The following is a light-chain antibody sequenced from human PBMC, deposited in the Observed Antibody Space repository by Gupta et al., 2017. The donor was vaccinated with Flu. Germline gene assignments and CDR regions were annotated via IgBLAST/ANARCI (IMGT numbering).Light chain of an antibody. J-gene: IGKJ1*01. V-gene: IGKV3-20*01. CDR1: QSVSSNY. CDR3: QQDCSSPRT. CDR2: DAS. Sequence: EIVLTQSPGTLSLSPGERATLSCRAGQSVSSNYLAWYQQKRGQAPRLLIYDASYRAAGMPDRFSGSGSGTDFTLTISRLEPEDFAVYYCQQDCSSPRTFGQGTKVEIK.